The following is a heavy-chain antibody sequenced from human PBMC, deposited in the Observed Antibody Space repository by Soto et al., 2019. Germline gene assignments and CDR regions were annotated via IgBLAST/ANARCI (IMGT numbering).Heavy chain of an antibody. J-gene: IGHJ6*02. Sequence: QVQLVESGGGVVQPGRSLRLSCAASGFTFSSYGMHWVRQAPGKGLEWVAVISYDGSNKYYADSVKGRFTISRDNSKNTLYLQMNSLRAEDTAVYYCAKLPDYYDSSGYYSRYYYGMDVWGQGTTVTVSS. CDR2: ISYDGSNK. D-gene: IGHD3-22*01. CDR3: AKLPDYYDSSGYYSRYYYGMDV. V-gene: IGHV3-30*18. CDR1: GFTFSSYG.